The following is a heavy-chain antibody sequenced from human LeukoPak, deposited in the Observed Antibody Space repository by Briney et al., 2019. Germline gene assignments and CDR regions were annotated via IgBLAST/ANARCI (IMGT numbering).Heavy chain of an antibody. V-gene: IGHV3-21*01. CDR3: ATNGGQWLPNNAFEI. D-gene: IGHD6-19*01. Sequence: PGGSLRLSCAASGFTFSSYSMNWVRQAPGKGLEWVSSISSSSSYIYYADSVKGRFTISRDNAKNSLYLQMNSLRAEDTAVYYCATNGGQWLPNNAFEIWGRGTMVTVSS. CDR2: ISSSSSYI. CDR1: GFTFSSYS. J-gene: IGHJ3*02.